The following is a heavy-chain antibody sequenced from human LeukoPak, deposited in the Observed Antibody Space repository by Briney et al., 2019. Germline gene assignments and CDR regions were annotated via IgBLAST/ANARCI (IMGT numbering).Heavy chain of an antibody. D-gene: IGHD3-10*01. CDR2: IYYSGST. V-gene: IGHV4-59*01. Sequence: SETLSLTCSVSGGSISSYYWSWIRQPPGKGLEWIGYIYYSGSTNYNPSLKSRVTISVDTSKNQFSLKLSSVTAADTAVYYCARVHDGSGIHYWGQGTLVTVSS. CDR3: ARVHDGSGIHY. J-gene: IGHJ4*02. CDR1: GGSISSYY.